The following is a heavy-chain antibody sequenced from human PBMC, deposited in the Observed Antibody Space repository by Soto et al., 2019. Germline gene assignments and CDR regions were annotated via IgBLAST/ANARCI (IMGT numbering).Heavy chain of an antibody. V-gene: IGHV1-69*01. Sequence: QVQLVQSGAEVKKPGSSVTVSCKASGGTFSSYAISWVRQAPGQGLEWMGGIIPIFGTANYAQKFQGRVTITADESTSIAYMELSSLRSEDTAVYYCGGGRSDFIFDYWGQGTLVTVSS. J-gene: IGHJ4*02. CDR2: IIPIFGTA. CDR3: GGGRSDFIFDY. CDR1: GGTFSSYA. D-gene: IGHD2-21*02.